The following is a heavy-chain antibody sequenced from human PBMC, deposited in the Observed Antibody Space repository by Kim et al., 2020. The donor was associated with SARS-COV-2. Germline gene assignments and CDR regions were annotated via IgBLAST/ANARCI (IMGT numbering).Heavy chain of an antibody. D-gene: IGHD1-26*01. CDR2: GGST. V-gene: IGHV3-53*01. Sequence: GGSTQYADSVGGRFTISRDNSKNTLYLHMNSLRVEDTAVYFCARDALLIYWGQGTLVTVSS. J-gene: IGHJ4*02. CDR3: ARDALLIY.